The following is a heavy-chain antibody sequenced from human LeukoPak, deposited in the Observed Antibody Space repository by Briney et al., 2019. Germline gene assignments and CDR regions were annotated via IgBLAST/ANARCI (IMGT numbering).Heavy chain of an antibody. J-gene: IGHJ4*02. D-gene: IGHD6-13*01. CDR2: IGTTGAFR. CDR1: GFIFSDYF. Sequence: GGSLRLSCAASGFIFSDYFMAWIRQAPGKGLQWLSYIGTTGAFRTYADSVKGRFTISRDDAKNSVYLQMDSLGADDSAVYFCVRVFTTAAAGTYDYWGQGTMVTVSS. V-gene: IGHV3-11*05. CDR3: VRVFTTAAAGTYDY.